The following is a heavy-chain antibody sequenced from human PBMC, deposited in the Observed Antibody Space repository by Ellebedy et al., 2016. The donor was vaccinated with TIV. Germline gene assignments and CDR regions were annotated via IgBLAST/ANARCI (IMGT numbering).Heavy chain of an antibody. V-gene: IGHV3-7*01. CDR3: ERDQGWATPGSTRFDY. D-gene: IGHD3-10*01. CDR1: GFSFSSYW. CDR2: IKQEGYEQ. Sequence: GESLKISCVASGFSFSSYWMSWVRQTPGKGLEWVASIKQEGYEQSYVDSVEGRFTISRDNAKSSLYLQITSLRAEDTAVYYCERDQGWATPGSTRFDYWGQGTLVTVSS. J-gene: IGHJ4*02.